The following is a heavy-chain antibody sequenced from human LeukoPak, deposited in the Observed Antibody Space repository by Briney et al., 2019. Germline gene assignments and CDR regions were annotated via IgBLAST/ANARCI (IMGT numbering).Heavy chain of an antibody. CDR1: GFTFSSYS. J-gene: IGHJ5*02. V-gene: IGHV3-21*01. CDR3: ARGGSYYNNWFDP. Sequence: GGSLRLSCAASGFTFSSYSMNWVRQAPGKGLEWVSSISSSSSYIYYADSVKGRFTISRDNAKNSLYLQMNSLRAEDTAVYYCARGGSYYNNWFDPWGQGTLVTVSS. D-gene: IGHD1-26*01. CDR2: ISSSSSYI.